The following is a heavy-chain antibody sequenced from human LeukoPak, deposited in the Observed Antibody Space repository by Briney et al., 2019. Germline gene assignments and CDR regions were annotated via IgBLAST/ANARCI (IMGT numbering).Heavy chain of an antibody. J-gene: IGHJ4*02. CDR2: VKQDGSEQ. CDR1: GFTFSSYW. D-gene: IGHD6-19*01. V-gene: IGHV3-7*03. CDR3: ARDQIPWQWLVEGYYFDY. Sequence: GGSLRLSCVGSGFTFSSYWMSWVRQAPGKGLEWVANVKQDGSEQYYVDSVKGRFTISRDNAKNSLYLQMNSLRAEDTAVYYCARDQIPWQWLVEGYYFDYWGQGTLVTVSS.